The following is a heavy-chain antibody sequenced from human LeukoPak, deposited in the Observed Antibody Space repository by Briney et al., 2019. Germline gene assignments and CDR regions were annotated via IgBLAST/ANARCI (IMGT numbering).Heavy chain of an antibody. J-gene: IGHJ6*02. CDR2: ISAYNGNT. CDR1: GYTFTSYY. Sequence: ASVKVSCKASGYTFTSYYMHWVRQAPGQGLEWMGWISAYNGNTNYAQKLQGRVTMTTDTSTSTAYMELRSLRSDDTAVYYCARDLVTAGMDVWGQGTTVTVSS. D-gene: IGHD4-23*01. V-gene: IGHV1-18*04. CDR3: ARDLVTAGMDV.